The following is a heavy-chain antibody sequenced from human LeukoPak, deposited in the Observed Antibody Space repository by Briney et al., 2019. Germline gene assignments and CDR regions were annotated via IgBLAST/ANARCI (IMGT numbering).Heavy chain of an antibody. CDR3: AGDSSGYYWAY. J-gene: IGHJ4*02. V-gene: IGHV3-33*01. D-gene: IGHD3-22*01. CDR2: IWYDGSNK. CDR1: GFTFSSYG. Sequence: PGGSLRLSCAASGFTFSSYGMHWVRQAPGKGLEWVAVIWYDGSNKYYADSVKGRFTISRDNSKNTLYLQMNSLRAEDTAVYYCAGDSSGYYWAYWGQGTLVTVSS.